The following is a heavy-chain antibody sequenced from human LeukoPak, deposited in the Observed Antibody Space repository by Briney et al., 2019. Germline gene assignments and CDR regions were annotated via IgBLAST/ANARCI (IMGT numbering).Heavy chain of an antibody. J-gene: IGHJ5*02. CDR2: ISSSSSYI. D-gene: IGHD4-11*01. CDR1: GFTFSSYW. V-gene: IGHV3-21*01. CDR3: ARDASEDYSNYGLSYWFDP. Sequence: PGGSLRLSCAASGFTFSSYWMSWVRQAPGKGLEWVSSISSSSSYIYYADSVKGRFTISRDNAKNSLYLQMNSLRAEDTAVYYCARDASEDYSNYGLSYWFDPWGQGTLVTVSS.